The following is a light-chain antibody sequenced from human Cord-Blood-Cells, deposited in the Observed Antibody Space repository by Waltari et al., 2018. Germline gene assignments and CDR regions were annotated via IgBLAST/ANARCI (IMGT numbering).Light chain of an antibody. J-gene: IGLJ2*01. Sequence: QSVLTQPPSVSGAPGQRVTISCTGSSSNIGAGYDVHWYQQLPGTAPKPHIYCNSNRPGGVPDRFSGSKSGTSASLAITGLQAEDEADYYCQSYDSSLSGPVVFGGGTKLTVL. CDR1: SSNIGAGYD. CDR2: CNS. V-gene: IGLV1-40*01. CDR3: QSYDSSLSGPVV.